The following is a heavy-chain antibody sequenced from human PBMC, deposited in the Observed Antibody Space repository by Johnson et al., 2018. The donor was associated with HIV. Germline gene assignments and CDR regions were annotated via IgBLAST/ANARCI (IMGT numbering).Heavy chain of an antibody. CDR1: GFSFGDYA. D-gene: IGHD6-19*01. CDR2: ISYDGSNK. Sequence: QVQLVESGGGLVQPGRSLRLSCTTSGFSFGDYAMHWVRQAQGKGLEWVAVISYDGSNKYYADSVKGRFTISRDNSKNTLYLQMNSLRAEDTAVYYCAREMGWEDAFDIWGQGTMVTVSS. V-gene: IGHV3-30-3*01. CDR3: AREMGWEDAFDI. J-gene: IGHJ3*02.